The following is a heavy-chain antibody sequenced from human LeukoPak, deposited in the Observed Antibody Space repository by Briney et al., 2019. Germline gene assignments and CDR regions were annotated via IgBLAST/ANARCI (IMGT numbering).Heavy chain of an antibody. CDR1: GGSFSGYY. Sequence: SETLPLTCAVYGGSFSGYYWSWIRQPPGKGLEWIGEINHSGSTNYNPSLKSRVTISVDTSKNQFSLKLSSVTAADTAVYYCARAPHYDFWSGKLLDYWGQGTLVTVSS. CDR2: INHSGST. V-gene: IGHV4-34*01. J-gene: IGHJ4*02. CDR3: ARAPHYDFWSGKLLDY. D-gene: IGHD3-3*01.